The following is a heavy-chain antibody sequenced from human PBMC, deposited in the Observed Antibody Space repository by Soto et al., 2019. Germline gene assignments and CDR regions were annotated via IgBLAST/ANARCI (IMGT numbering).Heavy chain of an antibody. CDR1: GYSFTNYW. Sequence: GESLKISCKGSGYSFTNYWIAWVRQMPGRGLEWMGIIYPGDSDTRYSPSFQGQVTISADKSINTAYLQWSSLKASDSATYYCARITTGGHRNTWFDPWGQGTLVTVSS. CDR2: IYPGDSDT. J-gene: IGHJ5*02. CDR3: ARITTGGHRNTWFDP. V-gene: IGHV5-51*01. D-gene: IGHD1-1*01.